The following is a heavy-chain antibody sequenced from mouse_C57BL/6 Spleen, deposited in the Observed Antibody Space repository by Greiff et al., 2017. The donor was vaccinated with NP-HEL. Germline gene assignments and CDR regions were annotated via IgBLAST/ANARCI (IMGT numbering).Heavy chain of an antibody. CDR2: IYPGSGST. Sequence: QVQLQQPGAELVKPGASVKMSCKASGYTFTSYWITWVKQRPGQGLEWIGDIYPGSGSTNYNEKFKSKATLTVDTSSSTAYMQLSSLTSEDSAVYYCARSAYYYGSSLYYFDYWGQGTTLTVSS. J-gene: IGHJ2*01. V-gene: IGHV1-55*01. D-gene: IGHD1-1*01. CDR3: ARSAYYYGSSLYYFDY. CDR1: GYTFTSYW.